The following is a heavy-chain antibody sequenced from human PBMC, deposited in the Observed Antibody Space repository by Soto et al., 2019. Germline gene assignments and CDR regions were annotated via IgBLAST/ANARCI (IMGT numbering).Heavy chain of an antibody. D-gene: IGHD3-10*01. CDR2: VYYSGNT. V-gene: IGHV4-39*01. CDR1: GDSITNNNYY. CDR3: ARWNSGSSRQCFDY. J-gene: IGHJ4*02. Sequence: QLQLQESGPGLVKPSETLSLTCSISGDSITNNNYYWAWIRQSPGKGLEWIGSVYYSGNTYKNPSPKSRVTISADTSKTQFPLRLSSVTAADTAIYYCARWNSGSSRQCFDYWGQGSLVTVSS.